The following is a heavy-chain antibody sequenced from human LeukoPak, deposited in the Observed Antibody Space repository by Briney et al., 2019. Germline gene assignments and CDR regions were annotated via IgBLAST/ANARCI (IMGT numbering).Heavy chain of an antibody. CDR2: MNPNSGNT. D-gene: IGHD1-26*01. J-gene: IGHJ6*03. Sequence: ASVKVSCKASGYTFTSYDINWVRQATGQGLEWIGWMNPNSGNTGYAQKFQGRVTITRNTSISTAYMELSSLRSEDTAVYYCARGRVGAIRPYYYYYMDVWGTGTTVTVSS. CDR3: ARGRVGAIRPYYYYYMDV. CDR1: GYTFTSYD. V-gene: IGHV1-8*03.